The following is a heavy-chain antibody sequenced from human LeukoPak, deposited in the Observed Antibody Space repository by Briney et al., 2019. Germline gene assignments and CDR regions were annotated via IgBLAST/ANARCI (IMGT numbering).Heavy chain of an antibody. CDR3: AGLVVPAAPTDY. D-gene: IGHD2-2*01. Sequence: GGSLRLSCAASGFTFSDYYMSWIRQAPGKGPEWVSYISSSGSTIYYADSVKGRFTISRDNAKNSLYLQMNSLRAEDTAVYYCAGLVVPAAPTDYWGQGTLVTVSS. CDR1: GFTFSDYY. CDR2: ISSSGSTI. V-gene: IGHV3-11*04. J-gene: IGHJ4*02.